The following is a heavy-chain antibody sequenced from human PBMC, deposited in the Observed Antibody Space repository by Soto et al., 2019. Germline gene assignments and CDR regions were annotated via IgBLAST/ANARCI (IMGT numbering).Heavy chain of an antibody. CDR3: AREGPSDYIWGTNYFDY. Sequence: QVQLVQSGAEVKKPGSSVKVSCKASGGTFSSYPISWVRQAPGQGLEWMGRIIPILGIANYAQKFQGRVTITADKSTSTAYMELSSLRSEDTAVYYCAREGPSDYIWGTNYFDYWGQGTLVTVSS. D-gene: IGHD3-16*01. CDR2: IIPILGIA. CDR1: GGTFSSYP. V-gene: IGHV1-69*04. J-gene: IGHJ4*02.